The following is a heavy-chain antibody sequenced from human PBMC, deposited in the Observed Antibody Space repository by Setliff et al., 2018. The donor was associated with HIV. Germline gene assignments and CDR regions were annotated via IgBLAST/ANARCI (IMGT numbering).Heavy chain of an antibody. CDR1: GYSFTSYG. CDR2: IHADTGDT. Sequence: ASVKVSCKASGYSFTSYGLHWVRQAPGQRLEWMGWIHADTGDTKYSQNFQGRVTITRDTSANTAYMELSSLRSEDTAAYYCARGYCSSSSCYFWRGYYFDSWGQGTLVTVSS. D-gene: IGHD2-2*01. V-gene: IGHV1-3*01. J-gene: IGHJ4*02. CDR3: ARGYCSSSSCYFWRGYYFDS.